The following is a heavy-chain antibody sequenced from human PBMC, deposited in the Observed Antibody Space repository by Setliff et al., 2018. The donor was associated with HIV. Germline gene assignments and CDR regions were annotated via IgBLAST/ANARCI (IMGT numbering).Heavy chain of an antibody. CDR3: ARGALLAVFDFDH. V-gene: IGHV1-3*01. CDR2: INVGNGDT. J-gene: IGHJ4*02. D-gene: IGHD3-10*01. CDR1: GYTFTTYS. Sequence: ASVKVSCKACGYTFTTYSLHWVRQAPGHSLEWMGWINVGNGDTKYSPELQGRISITRDTSANTAYMELSSLRSDDTAVYFCARGALLAVFDFDHWGQGTQVTVS.